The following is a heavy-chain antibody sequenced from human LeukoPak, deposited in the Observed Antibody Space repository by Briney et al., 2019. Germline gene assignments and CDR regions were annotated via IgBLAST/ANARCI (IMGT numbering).Heavy chain of an antibody. V-gene: IGHV3-21*01. Sequence: GGSLRLSCAASGFTFSSYSMNWVRQAPGKGLEWVSSISSSSSYIYYADSVKGRFTISRDNAKNSLYLQMNSLRAEDTAVYYCARDLHHIPAPLSDYWGQGTLVTVSS. CDR3: ARDLHHIPAPLSDY. D-gene: IGHD6-6*01. J-gene: IGHJ4*02. CDR1: GFTFSSYS. CDR2: ISSSSSYI.